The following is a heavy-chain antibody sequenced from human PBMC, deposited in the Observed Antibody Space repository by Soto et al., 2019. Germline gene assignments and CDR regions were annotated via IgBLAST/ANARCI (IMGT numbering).Heavy chain of an antibody. CDR3: ARSYDLDGMDV. J-gene: IGHJ6*02. CDR1: GFTFSSYW. CDR2: INSDGSST. Sequence: GGSLRLSCAASGFTFSSYWMHWVRQAPGKGLVWVSRINSDGSSTSYADSVKGRFTISRDNAKNTLYLQMNSLRAEDTAVYYCARSYDLDGMDVWGQGTTVTVSS. V-gene: IGHV3-74*01. D-gene: IGHD5-12*01.